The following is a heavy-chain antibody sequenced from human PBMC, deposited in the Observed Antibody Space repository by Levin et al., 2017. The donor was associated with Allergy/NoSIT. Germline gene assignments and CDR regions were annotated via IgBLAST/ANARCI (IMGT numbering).Heavy chain of an antibody. CDR1: GGSFSGHF. J-gene: IGHJ4*02. Sequence: RSQTLSLTCAVYGGSFSGHFWSWTRQSPGKGLEWIGEINHSGDTNYNPSLKSRVTISLDTSKNQFSLKLTSATAADTAVYYCARGRLEVADHWGQGTLVTVSS. CDR3: ARGRLEVADH. D-gene: IGHD1-1*01. V-gene: IGHV4-34*01. CDR2: INHSGDT.